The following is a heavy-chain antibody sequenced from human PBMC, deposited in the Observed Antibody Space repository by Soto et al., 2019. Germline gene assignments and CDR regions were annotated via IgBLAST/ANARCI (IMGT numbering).Heavy chain of an antibody. CDR2: ISQSGRA. CDR3: ARXQDGDALDI. Sequence: SETLSLTCTVSGASISSNNWWTWVRQSPGKGLEWIGKISQSGRANYNPSLRGRGRMSIDKSKNLLSLKVNYVNAADTAMYYCARXQDGDALDIWGQGTVVTVSS. V-gene: IGHV4-4*02. CDR1: GASISSNNW. J-gene: IGHJ3*02.